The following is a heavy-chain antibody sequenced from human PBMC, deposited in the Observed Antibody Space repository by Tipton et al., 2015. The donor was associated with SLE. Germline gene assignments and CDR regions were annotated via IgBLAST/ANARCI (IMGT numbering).Heavy chain of an antibody. CDR3: ARDEAPEEMAGNFAH. V-gene: IGHV1-69*01. D-gene: IGHD5-24*01. Sequence: QSGAEVKEPGSSVKVSCKASGDIFSSYGIHWVRQASGKGLEWMGGIIPIFGTTNYAQEFQSRVTITADESTTTAYLELNSLRSGDTAVYFCARDEAPEEMAGNFAHWGQGTLVTVSS. CDR2: IIPIFGTT. CDR1: GDIFSSYG. J-gene: IGHJ4*02.